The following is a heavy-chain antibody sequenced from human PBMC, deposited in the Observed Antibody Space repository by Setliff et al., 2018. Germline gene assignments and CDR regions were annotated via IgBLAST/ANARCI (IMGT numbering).Heavy chain of an antibody. CDR2: ISAYNGNT. Sequence: ASVKVSCKASGYTFTSYGISWVRQAPGQGLEWMGWISAYNGNTNCAQKLQGRVTMTTDTSTSTAYMELRSLRSDDTAVYYCARVEGYYNFWSGYFPYYYGMDVWGQETTVTVSS. CDR3: ARVEGYYNFWSGYFPYYYGMDV. V-gene: IGHV1-18*01. D-gene: IGHD3-3*01. J-gene: IGHJ6*02. CDR1: GYTFTSYG.